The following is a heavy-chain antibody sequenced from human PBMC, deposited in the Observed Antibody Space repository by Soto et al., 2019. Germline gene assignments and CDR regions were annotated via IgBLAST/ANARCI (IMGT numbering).Heavy chain of an antibody. J-gene: IGHJ4*03. D-gene: IGHD2-15*01. CDR1: GITSSTAC. Sequence: EVRLAESGGGSVHPGGSLRLSCEVSGITSSTACMHWVRQAPGKGLVWVSSINRAGSVTNYAYYVKGRFTISRDSAEKTLYLQINMLRADDSGVYCCARAEMVVVPYMRIWGQGTMVTASP. CDR3: ARAEMVVVPYMRI. CDR2: INRAGSVT. V-gene: IGHV3-74*01.